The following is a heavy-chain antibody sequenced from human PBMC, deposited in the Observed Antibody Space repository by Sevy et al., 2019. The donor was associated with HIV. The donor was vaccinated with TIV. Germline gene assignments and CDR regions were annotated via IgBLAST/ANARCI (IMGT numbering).Heavy chain of an antibody. Sequence: GGSLRLSCTASGFILGRYGMHWVRQAPGKGLEWVAGIWYDGSNKYYADSVKGRFTISRDNSKNTLTLQMNSLRAEDTAVYYCARESSSDWYLDYWGQGTLVTVSS. CDR3: ARESSSDWYLDY. J-gene: IGHJ4*02. CDR1: GFILGRYG. CDR2: IWYDGSNK. V-gene: IGHV3-33*01. D-gene: IGHD2-2*01.